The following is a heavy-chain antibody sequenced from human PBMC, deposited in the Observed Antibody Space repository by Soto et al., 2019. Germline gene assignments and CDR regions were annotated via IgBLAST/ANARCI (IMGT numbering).Heavy chain of an antibody. CDR2: MNPNSGNT. J-gene: IGHJ6*02. D-gene: IGHD3-22*01. CDR1: GYTFTSYD. CDR3: ATDSRGTYYYYYGMDV. Sequence: QVQLVQSGAEVKKPGASVKVSCKASGYTFTSYDINWVRQATGQGLAWMGWMNPNSGNTGYAQKFQGRVTMTRSTPISTAYMELSSLRSEDTAVYYCATDSRGTYYYYYGMDVWGQGTTVTVSS. V-gene: IGHV1-8*01.